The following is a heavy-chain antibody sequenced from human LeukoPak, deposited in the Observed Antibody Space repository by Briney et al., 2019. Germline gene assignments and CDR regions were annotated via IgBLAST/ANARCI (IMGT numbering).Heavy chain of an antibody. CDR3: AKRNTMVRGGPCFDY. J-gene: IGHJ4*02. CDR1: GFTFSSYA. Sequence: GGSLRLSCAASGFTFSSYAMSWVRQAPGKGLEWVSIIFGNGDTTYYADSVKGRFTVPRDNSKDTLYLQMNDLRPDDTAIYYCAKRNTMVRGGPCFDYWGQGLLVTVSS. V-gene: IGHV3-23*01. D-gene: IGHD3-10*01. CDR2: IFGNGDTT.